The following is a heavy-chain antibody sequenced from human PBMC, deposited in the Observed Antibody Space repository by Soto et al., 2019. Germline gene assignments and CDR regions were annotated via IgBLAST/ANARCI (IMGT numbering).Heavy chain of an antibody. V-gene: IGHV4-34*01. CDR1: GGSFSGYY. CDR3: ARAGFWTNNYYIDV. Sequence: SETLSLTCAVYGGSFSGYYWSWIRQPPGKGLEWIGEINHSGSTNYNPSLKSRVTISVDTSKNQFSLKLSSVTAADTAVYYCARAGFWTNNYYIDVWGKGTTVTVSS. CDR2: INHSGST. J-gene: IGHJ6*03. D-gene: IGHD3-3*01.